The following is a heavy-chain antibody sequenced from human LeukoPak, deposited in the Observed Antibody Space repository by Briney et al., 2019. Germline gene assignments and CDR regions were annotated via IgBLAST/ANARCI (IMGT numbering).Heavy chain of an antibody. V-gene: IGHV3-74*01. D-gene: IGHD6-13*01. CDR3: ARSEYSSTWYGDYYYYYMDV. Sequence: GGSLRLSCAASGFTFSKYWMHWVRQAPGKGLVWVSRSNTDGSSTSYADSVKGRFTISRDNAKNTLYLQMNSLRAEGTAVYYCARSEYSSTWYGDYYYYYMDVWGKGTTVTVSS. J-gene: IGHJ6*03. CDR1: GFTFSKYW. CDR2: SNTDGSST.